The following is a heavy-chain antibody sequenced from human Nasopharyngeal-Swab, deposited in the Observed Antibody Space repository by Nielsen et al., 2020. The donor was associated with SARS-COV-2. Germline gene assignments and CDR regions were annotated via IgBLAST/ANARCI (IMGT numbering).Heavy chain of an antibody. V-gene: IGHV1-46*01. Sequence: ASVKVSCKASGYTFTSYYMHWVRQAPGQGLEWMGIINPSGGSTSYAQKFQGRVTMTRDTSTSTVYMELSSLRSEDTAVYYCARALTRSITIFGVVIPNWFDPWGQGTLVTVSS. CDR1: GYTFTSYY. D-gene: IGHD3-3*01. J-gene: IGHJ5*02. CDR3: ARALTRSITIFGVVIPNWFDP. CDR2: INPSGGST.